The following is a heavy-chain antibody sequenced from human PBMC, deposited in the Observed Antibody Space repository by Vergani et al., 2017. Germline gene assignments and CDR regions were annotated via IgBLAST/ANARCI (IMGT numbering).Heavy chain of an antibody. CDR2: IWYDGSNK. J-gene: IGHJ5*01. CDR3: ARWGNEKRLDS. D-gene: IGHD1-1*01. Sequence: QPGRSLTLSCVASGFTFSSHGMHWVRQAPGKGLEWVAVIWYDGSNKYYGDSVKGRFTISRDNSKNTLYLQMNSLRVEDTAVYYCARWGNEKRLDSWGQGTLVTVSS. CDR1: GFTFSSHG. V-gene: IGHV3-33*01.